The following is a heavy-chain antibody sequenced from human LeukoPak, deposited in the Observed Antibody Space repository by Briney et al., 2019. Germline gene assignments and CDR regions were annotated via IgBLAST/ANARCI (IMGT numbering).Heavy chain of an antibody. V-gene: IGHV1-18*01. Sequence: ASVKVSCKASDYTFTSYGISWVRQAPGQGLEWMGWITTYNGNTKYAQTLQGRITMTTDTSTSTSYMELRSLRSDDTAVYYRARGPYYYGSGSLPHYFDYWGQGTLVTVSS. CDR1: DYTFTSYG. CDR3: ARGPYYYGSGSLPHYFDY. D-gene: IGHD3-10*01. CDR2: ITTYNGNT. J-gene: IGHJ4*02.